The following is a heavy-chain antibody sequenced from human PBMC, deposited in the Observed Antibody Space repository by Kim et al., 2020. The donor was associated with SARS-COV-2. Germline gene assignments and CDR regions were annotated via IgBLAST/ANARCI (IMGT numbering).Heavy chain of an antibody. CDR1: GFTFSSYA. CDR3: AKDRGYGLILTGYPIDY. Sequence: GGSLRLSCAASGFTFSSYAMSWVRQAPGKGLEWVSAISGSGGSTYYADSVKGRFTISRDNSKNTLYLQMNSLRAEDTAVYYCAKDRGYGLILTGYPIDYWGQGTLVTVSS. CDR2: ISGSGGST. V-gene: IGHV3-23*01. J-gene: IGHJ4*02. D-gene: IGHD3-9*01.